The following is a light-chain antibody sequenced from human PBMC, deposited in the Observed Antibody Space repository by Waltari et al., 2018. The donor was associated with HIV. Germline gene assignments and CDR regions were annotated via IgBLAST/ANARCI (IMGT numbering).Light chain of an antibody. CDR2: GIS. Sequence: QSVLTQPPSVSGAPGQRVTISCTVSSSNIGAGYDLHLYQQLPGTAPKLLVYGISNRPSGVPDRFSGSKSGTSASLAMTGLQAEDEADDYCQDYDSSLSGGVFGGGTKLTVL. CDR3: QDYDSSLSGGV. J-gene: IGLJ2*01. V-gene: IGLV1-40*01. CDR1: SSNIGAGYD.